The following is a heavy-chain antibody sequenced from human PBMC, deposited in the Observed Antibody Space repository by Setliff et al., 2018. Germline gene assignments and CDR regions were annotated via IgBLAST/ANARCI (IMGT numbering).Heavy chain of an antibody. J-gene: IGHJ5*02. CDR3: ARVGSKPQLGWFDP. V-gene: IGHV3-74*03. CDR1: GFTFSSYW. CDR2: INTDGSSI. Sequence: GGSLRLSCAASGFTFSSYWMHWVRQAPGKGLVWVSRINTDGSSITYADSVKGRFTISRDNARNTLYLQMNSLTAEDTAVYYCARVGSKPQLGWFDPWGQGTLVTVSS. D-gene: IGHD1-26*01.